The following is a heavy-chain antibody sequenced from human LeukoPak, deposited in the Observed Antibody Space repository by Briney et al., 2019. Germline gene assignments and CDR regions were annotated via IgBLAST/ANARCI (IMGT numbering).Heavy chain of an antibody. D-gene: IGHD6-19*01. CDR3: ARVQRWPTCFDY. CDR1: GFTFDDYA. J-gene: IGHJ4*02. Sequence: TGGSLRLSCAASGFTFDDYAMHWVRQAPGKGLEWVSLISGDGGSTYYADSVKGRFTISRDNSKNSLYLQMNSLRAEDTAMYYCARVQRWPTCFDYWGQGTLVTVSS. V-gene: IGHV3-43*02. CDR2: ISGDGGST.